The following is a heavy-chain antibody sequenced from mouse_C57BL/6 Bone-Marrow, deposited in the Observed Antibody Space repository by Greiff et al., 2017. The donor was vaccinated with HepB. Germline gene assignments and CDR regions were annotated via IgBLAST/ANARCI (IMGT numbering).Heavy chain of an antibody. D-gene: IGHD4-1*01. CDR1: GYTFTSYW. Sequence: QVQLQQPGAELVKPGASVKLSCKASGYTFTSYWMHWVKQRPGQGLEWIGMIHPNSGSTNYNEKFKSKATLTVDKSSSTAYMQLSSLTSEDSAVYYCARVRTGTAWFAYWGQGTLVTVSA. J-gene: IGHJ3*01. CDR3: ARVRTGTAWFAY. CDR2: IHPNSGST. V-gene: IGHV1-64*01.